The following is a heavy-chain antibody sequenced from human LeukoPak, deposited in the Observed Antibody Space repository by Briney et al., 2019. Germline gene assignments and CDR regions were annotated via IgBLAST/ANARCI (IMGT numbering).Heavy chain of an antibody. CDR3: ARVSDYGGGALDY. D-gene: IGHD4-23*01. CDR2: INSDGSNT. V-gene: IGHV3-74*01. J-gene: IGHJ4*02. CDR1: GFTLTNYW. Sequence: GGSLRLSCAASGFTLTNYWMNWVRHAPGKGLEWVSRINSDGSNTGYADSVKGRFTISRDNAKNTLYLQMNSLRAEDTAVHYCARVSDYGGGALDYWGQGTLVTVSS.